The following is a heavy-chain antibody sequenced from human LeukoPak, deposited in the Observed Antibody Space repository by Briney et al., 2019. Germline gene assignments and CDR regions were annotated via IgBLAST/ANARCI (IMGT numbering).Heavy chain of an antibody. CDR1: GYSISRGHY. V-gene: IGHV4-38-2*01. Sequence: SDTLSLTCAVSGYSISRGHYWGWVRQPPGKGLEWIGGIYHSGSTSYNPSLKSRVTIAVDTSKIHFSLKLNSVTAADTAVYYCARNDSSGYFDYWGQGTLVTVSS. J-gene: IGHJ4*02. D-gene: IGHD3-22*01. CDR3: ARNDSSGYFDY. CDR2: IYHSGST.